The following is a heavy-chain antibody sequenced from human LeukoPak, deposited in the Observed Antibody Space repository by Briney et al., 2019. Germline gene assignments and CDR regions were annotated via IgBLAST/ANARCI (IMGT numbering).Heavy chain of an antibody. J-gene: IGHJ4*02. CDR1: GFTFSNAW. D-gene: IGHD3-9*01. CDR2: IYYSGST. Sequence: PGGSLRLSCAASGFTFSNAWMSWVRQAPGKGLEWIGSIYYSGSTYYNPSLKSRVTISVDTSKNQFSLKLSSVTAADTAVYYCARWSYDILTGFDYWGQGTLVTVSS. CDR3: ARWSYDILTGFDY. V-gene: IGHV4-38-2*01.